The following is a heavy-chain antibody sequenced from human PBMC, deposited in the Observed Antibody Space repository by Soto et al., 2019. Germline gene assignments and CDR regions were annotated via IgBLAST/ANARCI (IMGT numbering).Heavy chain of an antibody. CDR3: ARVYVXPAAMPDYYYGMDV. J-gene: IGHJ6*02. V-gene: IGHV1-69*13. CDR2: IIPIFGTA. CDR1: GGTFSSYA. D-gene: IGHD2-2*01. Sequence: SVKVSCKASGGTFSSYAISWVRQAPGQGLEWMGGIIPIFGTANYAQKFQGRVTITADESTSTAYMELSSLRSEDTAVYYCARVYVXPAAMPDYYYGMDVWGQGTTVTVS.